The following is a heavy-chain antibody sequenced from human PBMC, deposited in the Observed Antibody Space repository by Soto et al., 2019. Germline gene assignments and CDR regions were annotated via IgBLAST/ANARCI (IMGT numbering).Heavy chain of an antibody. D-gene: IGHD5-12*01. Sequence: GASVKVSCKASGGTFSSYAISWVRQAPGQGLEWMGGIIPIFGTANYAQKFQGRVTITADESTSTAYMELSSLRSEDTAVYYCAKKAPRGYSGYDFSYYYYYGMDVWGQGTTVTVSS. CDR1: GGTFSSYA. CDR3: AKKAPRGYSGYDFSYYYYYGMDV. J-gene: IGHJ6*02. CDR2: IIPIFGTA. V-gene: IGHV1-69*13.